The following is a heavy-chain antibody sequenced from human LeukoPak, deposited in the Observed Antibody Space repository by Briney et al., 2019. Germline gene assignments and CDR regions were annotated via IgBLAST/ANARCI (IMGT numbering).Heavy chain of an antibody. Sequence: GSSVKVSCKASGGTFSSYAISWVRQAPGQGLEWMGGIIPIFGTANYAQKFQGRVTITTDESTSTAYMELSSLRSEDTAVYYCARGYFYYDSAYASPFDYWGQGTLVTVSS. J-gene: IGHJ4*02. CDR1: GGTFSSYA. V-gene: IGHV1-69*05. CDR3: ARGYFYYDSAYASPFDY. D-gene: IGHD3-22*01. CDR2: IIPIFGTA.